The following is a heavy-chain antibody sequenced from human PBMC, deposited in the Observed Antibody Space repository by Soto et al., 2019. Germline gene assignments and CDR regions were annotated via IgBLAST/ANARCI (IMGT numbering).Heavy chain of an antibody. Sequence: SETLSLTCAVSGASVNTDDWWNWVRQPPGKGLEWIGEIYHSGSTNYNPSLKSRVTISVDTSKNQFSLKLSSVTAADTAVYYCARGGTMVRGVYYFDYWGQGTLVTVSS. D-gene: IGHD3-10*01. CDR2: IYHSGST. V-gene: IGHV4-4*02. CDR1: GASVNTDDW. CDR3: ARGGTMVRGVYYFDY. J-gene: IGHJ4*02.